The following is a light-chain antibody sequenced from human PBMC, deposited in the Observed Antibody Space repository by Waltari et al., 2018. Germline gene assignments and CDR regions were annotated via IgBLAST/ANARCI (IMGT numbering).Light chain of an antibody. V-gene: IGLV1-51*01. Sequence: QSVLTQPPSVSAAPGQKVTISCSGSSPNMGTYYVSWYHQLPGAAPKLLIYDNNKRPSGIPDRFSASKSGTSATLGITGLQIGDEADYYCATWDNSLTDVVFGGGTKLTVL. CDR2: DNN. CDR1: SPNMGTYY. J-gene: IGLJ2*01. CDR3: ATWDNSLTDVV.